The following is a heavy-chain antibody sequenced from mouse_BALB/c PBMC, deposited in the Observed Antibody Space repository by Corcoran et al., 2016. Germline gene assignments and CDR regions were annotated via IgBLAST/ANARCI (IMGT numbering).Heavy chain of an antibody. CDR2: IDPANGNT. CDR3: ARDGNYNYFDY. CDR1: GFNIKDTY. V-gene: IGHV14-3*02. Sequence: EVHLQQSGAELVKPGASVKLSCTASGFNIKDTYMHWVKQRPEQGLEWIGRIDPANGNTKYDPKFQGKATITADTSSNTAYLQLSSLTSEDTAVYYCARDGNYNYFDYWGQGTTLTVSS. D-gene: IGHD2-1*01. J-gene: IGHJ2*01.